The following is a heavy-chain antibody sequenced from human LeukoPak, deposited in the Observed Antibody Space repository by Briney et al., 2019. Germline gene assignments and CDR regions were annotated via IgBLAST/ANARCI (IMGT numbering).Heavy chain of an antibody. CDR3: ARDGRGYSYGYYYYYMDV. Sequence: PGGSLRLSCAASGFTFSSYSVNWVRQAPGKGLEWVSYISSSSSTIYYADSVKGRFTISRDNAKNSLYLQMNSLRAEDTAVYYCARDGRGYSYGYYYYYMDVWGKGTTVTVSS. CDR1: GFTFSSYS. V-gene: IGHV3-48*01. J-gene: IGHJ6*03. D-gene: IGHD5-18*01. CDR2: ISSSSSTI.